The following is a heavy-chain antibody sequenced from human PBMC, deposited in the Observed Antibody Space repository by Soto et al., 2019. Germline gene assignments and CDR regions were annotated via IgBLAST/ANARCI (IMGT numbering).Heavy chain of an antibody. Sequence: PGGSLRLSCAASGFTFSSYAMSWVRQAPGKGLEWVSAISGSGGSTYYADSVKGRFTISRDNSKNTLYLQMNSLRAEDTAVYYCAKDRGSSYYYYGMDVWGQGTTVTAP. CDR3: AKDRGSSYYYYGMDV. CDR1: GFTFSSYA. J-gene: IGHJ6*02. CDR2: ISGSGGST. V-gene: IGHV3-23*01. D-gene: IGHD1-26*01.